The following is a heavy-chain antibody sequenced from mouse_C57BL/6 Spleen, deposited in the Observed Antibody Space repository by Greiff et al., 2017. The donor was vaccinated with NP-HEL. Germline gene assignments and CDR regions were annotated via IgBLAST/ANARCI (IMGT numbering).Heavy chain of an antibody. D-gene: IGHD4-1*01. V-gene: IGHV1-82*01. CDR2: IYPGDGDT. Sequence: QVHVKQSGPELVKPGASVKISCKASGYAFSSSWMNWVKQRPGKGLEWIGRIYPGDGDTNYNGKFKGKATLTADKSYSTAYMQLSSLTSDDSAVYFCSRNGKDWSFDVWGTGTSVTVSS. CDR1: GYAFSSSW. J-gene: IGHJ1*03. CDR3: SRNGKDWSFDV.